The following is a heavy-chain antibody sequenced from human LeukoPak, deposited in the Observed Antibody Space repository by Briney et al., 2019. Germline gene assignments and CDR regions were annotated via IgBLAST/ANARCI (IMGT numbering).Heavy chain of an antibody. CDR3: ARGAYGSGSHIDY. V-gene: IGHV4-30-2*01. D-gene: IGHD3-10*01. Sequence: PPQTLSLTCAVSGGSISSGGYSWSWIRQPPGKGLEWIGYIYHSGSTYYNPSLKSRVTISVDRSKNQFSLKLSSVTAADTAVYYCARGAYGSGSHIDYWGQGTLVTVSS. J-gene: IGHJ4*02. CDR1: GGSISSGGYS. CDR2: IYHSGST.